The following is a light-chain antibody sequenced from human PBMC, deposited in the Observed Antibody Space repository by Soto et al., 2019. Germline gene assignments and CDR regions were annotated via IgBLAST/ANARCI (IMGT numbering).Light chain of an antibody. CDR3: QQSYTTPLS. CDR1: QSISSY. CDR2: AAS. Sequence: DIPMTQSPSSLSASVGDRVTITCRASQSISSYLNWYQQKPGEAPKVLIYAASSLQSGVPSRFSGSGSGTEFTLTISSLQPEDFATYYCQQSYTTPLSFGGGTKVEIK. J-gene: IGKJ4*01. V-gene: IGKV1-39*01.